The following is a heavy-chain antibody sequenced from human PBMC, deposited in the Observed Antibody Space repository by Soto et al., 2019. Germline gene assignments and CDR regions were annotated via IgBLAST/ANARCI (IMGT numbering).Heavy chain of an antibody. D-gene: IGHD5-12*01. CDR1: GGSISSGGYY. V-gene: IGHV4-31*03. J-gene: IGHJ4*02. CDR2: IYYSWST. CDR3: ARGDSGYDFGEYLGFDY. Sequence: QVQLQESGPGLVKPSQTLSLTCTVSGGSISSGGYYWSWIRQHPGKGLEWIGYIYYSWSTYYNPSLKSGVTISVDTSKNQFSLKMSSVTAADTAVYYCARGDSGYDFGEYLGFDYWGQGTLVTVSS.